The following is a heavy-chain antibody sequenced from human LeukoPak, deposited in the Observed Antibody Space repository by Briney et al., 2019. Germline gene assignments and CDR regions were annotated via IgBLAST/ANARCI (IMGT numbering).Heavy chain of an antibody. J-gene: IGHJ5*02. Sequence: QPGGSLRLSCAASGFAFSSYGMHWVRQAPGKGLEWVAVIWYDGSNKYYADSVKGRFTISRDNSKNTLYLQMNSLRAEDTAVYYCARDRLALDPWGQGTLVTVSS. V-gene: IGHV3-33*01. CDR3: ARDRLALDP. CDR2: IWYDGSNK. CDR1: GFAFSSYG.